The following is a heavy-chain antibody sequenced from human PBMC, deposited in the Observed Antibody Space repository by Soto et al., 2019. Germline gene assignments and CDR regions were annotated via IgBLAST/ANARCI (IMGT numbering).Heavy chain of an antibody. V-gene: IGHV4-34*01. D-gene: IGHD2-2*01. CDR2: INHSGST. CDR1: GGSFSGYY. Sequence: SETLSLTCAVYGGSFSGYYWSWIRQPPGKGLEWIGEINHSGSTNYNPSLKSRVTISVDTSKNQFSLKLSSVTAADTAVYYCASSPYCSSTSCYYDYYYYMDVWGKGTXVTVSS. CDR3: ASSPYCSSTSCYYDYYYYMDV. J-gene: IGHJ6*03.